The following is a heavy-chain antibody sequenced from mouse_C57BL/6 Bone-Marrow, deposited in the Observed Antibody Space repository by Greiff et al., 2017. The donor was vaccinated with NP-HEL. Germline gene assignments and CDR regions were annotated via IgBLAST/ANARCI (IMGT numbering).Heavy chain of an antibody. Sequence: QVQLQQSGAELARPGASVKMSCKASGYTFTSYTMHWVKQRPGQGLEWIGYINPSSGYTKYNQKFKDKATLTADKSSSTAYMQLSSLTSEDSAVYYCARLRFFITTVVARGYFDYWGQGTTLTVSS. CDR3: ARLRFFITTVVARGYFDY. CDR2: INPSSGYT. D-gene: IGHD1-1*01. CDR1: GYTFTSYT. V-gene: IGHV1-4*01. J-gene: IGHJ2*01.